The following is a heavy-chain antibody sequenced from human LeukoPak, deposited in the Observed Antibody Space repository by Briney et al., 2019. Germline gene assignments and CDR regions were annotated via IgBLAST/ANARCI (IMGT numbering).Heavy chain of an antibody. D-gene: IGHD2-15*01. CDR1: GFTFSSYW. V-gene: IGHV3-7*01. CDR2: IKQDGSEK. Sequence: TEGSLRLSCAASGFTFSSYWMSWVRQAPGKGLEWVANIKQDGSEKYYVDSVKGRFTISRDNAKNSLYLQMNSLRAEDTAVYYCARDHPAAGGFFDYWGQGTLVTVSS. J-gene: IGHJ4*02. CDR3: ARDHPAAGGFFDY.